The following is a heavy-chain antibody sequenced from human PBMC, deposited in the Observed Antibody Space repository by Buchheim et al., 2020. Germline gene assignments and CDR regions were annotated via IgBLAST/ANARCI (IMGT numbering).Heavy chain of an antibody. V-gene: IGHV1-46*01. CDR1: GYTFTSYY. CDR2: INPNGGST. J-gene: IGHJ6*03. CDR3: TRDPGIAGRAPPTNNDMDV. D-gene: IGHD6-13*01. Sequence: QVQLVQSGAEVKKPGASVKVSCKASGYTFTSYYMHWVRQAPGQGLEWMGVINPNGGSTSHAQQFQGRVTVTSDTSTSTVYMEVSSLRSEDTAVYYCTRDPGIAGRAPPTNNDMDVWGKGTT.